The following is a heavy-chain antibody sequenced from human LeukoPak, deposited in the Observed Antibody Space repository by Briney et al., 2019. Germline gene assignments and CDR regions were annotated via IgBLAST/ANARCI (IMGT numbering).Heavy chain of an antibody. J-gene: IGHJ6*02. Sequence: GESLKISCKGSGYSFTSYWIGWVRQMPGKGLEWMGIIYPGDSDTRYSPSFQGQVPISAEKSISTAYLQWSSLKASDTAMYYCARHNSGYDFDLYNYYYGMDVWGQGTTVTVSS. D-gene: IGHD5-12*01. V-gene: IGHV5-51*01. CDR1: GYSFTSYW. CDR2: IYPGDSDT. CDR3: ARHNSGYDFDLYNYYYGMDV.